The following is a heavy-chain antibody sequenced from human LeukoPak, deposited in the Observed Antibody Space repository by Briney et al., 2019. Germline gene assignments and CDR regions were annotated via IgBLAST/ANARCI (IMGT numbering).Heavy chain of an antibody. J-gene: IGHJ4*02. CDR3: ARHMNSGTYPLDI. D-gene: IGHD1-26*01. CDR2: IHSSGSTT. Sequence: SGTLSLTCTVSGGSISSYFWSWMRQPPGKELEWIAYIHSSGSTTNNNPSLKSRITISVDTSKNQLSLNLSSVTAADTAVYFCARHMNSGTYPLDIWGQGTLVTVPS. V-gene: IGHV4-59*08. CDR1: GGSISSYF.